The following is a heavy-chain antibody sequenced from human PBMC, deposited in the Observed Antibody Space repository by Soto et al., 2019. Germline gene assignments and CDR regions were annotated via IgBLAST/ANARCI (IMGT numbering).Heavy chain of an antibody. Sequence: PGGSLRLSCAASGFTFSSYSMNWVRQAPGKGLEWVSSISSSSSYIYYADSVKGRFTISRDNAKNSLYLQMNSLRAEDTAVYYSATNCTGGNTRSCYVPRVYWGQGTLVTVSS. CDR3: ATNCTGGNTRSCYVPRVY. J-gene: IGHJ4*02. CDR2: ISSSSSYI. V-gene: IGHV3-21*01. D-gene: IGHD2-8*02. CDR1: GFTFSSYS.